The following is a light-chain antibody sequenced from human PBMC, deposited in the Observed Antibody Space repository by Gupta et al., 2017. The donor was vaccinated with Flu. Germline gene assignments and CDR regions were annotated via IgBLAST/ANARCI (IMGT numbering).Light chain of an antibody. Sequence: PGERATLSCRASQSVSSNLAWYQQKPGQAPRLLIYGASTRATGIPARFSGSGSGTEFTLTISSLQSEDFAVYYCQQYHDWPLFGPGTQVDIK. V-gene: IGKV3-15*01. J-gene: IGKJ3*01. CDR3: QQYHDWPL. CDR2: GAS. CDR1: QSVSSN.